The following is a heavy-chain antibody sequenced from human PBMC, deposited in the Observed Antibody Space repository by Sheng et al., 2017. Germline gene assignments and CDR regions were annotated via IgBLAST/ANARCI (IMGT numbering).Heavy chain of an antibody. CDR3: TRQVEWLVRGDYYYGMDV. CDR1: GFTFSGSA. Sequence: EVQLVESGGGLVQPWGGPLKLSCAASGFTFSGSAMHWVRQASGKGLEWVGRIRSKANSYATAYAASVKGRFTISRDDSKNTAYLQMNSLKTEDTAVYYCTRQVEWLVRGDYYYGMDVWGQGTTVTVSS. D-gene: IGHD6-19*01. V-gene: IGHV3-73*02. CDR2: IRSKANSYAT. J-gene: IGHJ6*02.